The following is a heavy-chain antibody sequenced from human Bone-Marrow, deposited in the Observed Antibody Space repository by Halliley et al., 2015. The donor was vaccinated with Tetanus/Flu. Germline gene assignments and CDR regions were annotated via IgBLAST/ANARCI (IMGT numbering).Heavy chain of an antibody. D-gene: IGHD2-21*02. CDR1: GESVSSSDSNW. V-gene: IGHV4-4*02. CDR3: ARGLAYCGGDCSGSFDY. CDR2: IDHSGST. J-gene: IGHJ4*02. Sequence: TLSLTCVVSGESVSSSDSNWWSWVRQPPGRGLEWIGEIDHSGSTDYNASLKSRVTISVDTSKNQFSLKLSSVTAADTAVYYCARGLAYCGGDCSGSFDYWGQGTLVTVSS.